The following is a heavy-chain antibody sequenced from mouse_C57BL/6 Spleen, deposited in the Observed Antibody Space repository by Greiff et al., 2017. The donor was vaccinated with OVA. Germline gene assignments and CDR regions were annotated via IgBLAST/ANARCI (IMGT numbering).Heavy chain of an antibody. CDR3: ARDYDATMDY. CDR1: GFTFSDYG. J-gene: IGHJ4*01. V-gene: IGHV5-17*01. CDR2: ISSGSSTI. Sequence: EVKLQESGGGLVKPGGSLKLSCAASGFTFSDYGMHWVRQAPEKGLEWVAYISSGSSTIYYADTVKGRFTISRDNAKNTLFLQMTSLRSEDTAMYYCARDYDATMDYWGQGTSVTVSS. D-gene: IGHD2-4*01.